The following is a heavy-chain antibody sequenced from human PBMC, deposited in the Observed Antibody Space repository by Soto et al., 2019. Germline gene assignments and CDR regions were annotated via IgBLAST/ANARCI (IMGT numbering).Heavy chain of an antibody. D-gene: IGHD1-20*01. CDR1: SFTFSSYA. CDR3: AKDSGGIRDV. CDR2: SSGSGGST. J-gene: IGHJ6*02. V-gene: IGHV3-23*01. Sequence: LRLSSAASSFTFSSYAMSWVRQSPGKGLEWVSASSGSGGSTYYADSVKGRFTISRDNSKNTLYLQMNSLRAEDTAVYYCAKDSGGIRDVWGQGITVTV.